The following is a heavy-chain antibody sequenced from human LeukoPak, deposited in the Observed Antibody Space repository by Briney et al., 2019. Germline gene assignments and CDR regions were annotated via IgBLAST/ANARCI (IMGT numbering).Heavy chain of an antibody. V-gene: IGHV4-59*01. CDR1: GGSISSYY. J-gene: IGHJ5*02. CDR3: ARRAAARFDP. CDR2: IYYSGST. Sequence: KPSETLSLTCTVSGGSISSYYWSWIRQPPGKGLEWTGYIYYSGSTNYNPSLKSRVTISVDTSKNQFSLKLSSVTAADTAVCYCARRAAARFDPWGQGTLVTVSS. D-gene: IGHD2-15*01.